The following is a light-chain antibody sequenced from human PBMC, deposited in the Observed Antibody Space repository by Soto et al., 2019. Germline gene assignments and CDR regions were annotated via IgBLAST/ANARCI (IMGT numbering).Light chain of an antibody. V-gene: IGLV2-23*01. CDR3: ASYEAL. Sequence: QSALPQPASVSASPGQSITISCTGTNSNVGHFNLVSWYQQHPCKAPQLIIYENDMRPSGVSDRFSGSKSGSTASLTISGLQAEDEADYYCASYEALFGAGTKLTVL. J-gene: IGLJ2*01. CDR2: END. CDR1: NSNVGHFNL.